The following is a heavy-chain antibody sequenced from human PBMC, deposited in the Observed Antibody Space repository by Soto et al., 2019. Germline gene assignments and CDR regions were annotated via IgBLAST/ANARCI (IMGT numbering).Heavy chain of an antibody. CDR3: ARVGAVAYYFDY. D-gene: IGHD6-19*01. CDR1: GGSISSYY. Sequence: PSQTLSFTFTLSGGSISSYYLSWIRQPPGKGLEWIGYIYYSGSTNYNPSLKSRVTISVDTSKNQFSLKLSSVTAADTAVYYCARVGAVAYYFDYCGQGTLVTVP. J-gene: IGHJ4*02. V-gene: IGHV4-59*01. CDR2: IYYSGST.